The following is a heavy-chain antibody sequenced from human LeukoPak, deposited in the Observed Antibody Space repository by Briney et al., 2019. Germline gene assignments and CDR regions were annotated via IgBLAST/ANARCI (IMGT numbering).Heavy chain of an antibody. CDR2: ISSDGRKP. CDR3: ARDFGYASGTYMVY. CDR1: GFTFNNFA. D-gene: IGHD1-26*01. Sequence: GASRRLSCEAAGFTFNNFAMQRVRKAPGRGLGWVAVISSDGRKPYYADAVKGRFTISRDNSKNTVYMQMNGLRAEDTAMYYCARDFGYASGTYMVYWGQGTLVTVSS. V-gene: IGHV3-30*04. J-gene: IGHJ4*02.